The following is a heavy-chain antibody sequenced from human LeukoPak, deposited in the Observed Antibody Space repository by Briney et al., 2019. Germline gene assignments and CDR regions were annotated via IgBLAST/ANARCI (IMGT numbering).Heavy chain of an antibody. D-gene: IGHD5-24*01. V-gene: IGHV4-4*02. CDR1: GVSFSSSNW. CDR3: VRVDGYNRVFEY. CDR2: VYDSGHA. J-gene: IGHJ4*02. Sequence: PSETLSLTCAVSGVSFSSSNWWSWLRQSPGKGLELIGEVYDSGHAKYHPSLRRRVTISGDKPKNQLSLSLRSVRAADTAVYYCVRVDGYNRVFEYWGQGTLVTVSS.